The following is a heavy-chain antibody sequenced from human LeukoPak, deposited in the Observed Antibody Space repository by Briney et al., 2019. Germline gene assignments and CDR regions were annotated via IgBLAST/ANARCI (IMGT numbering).Heavy chain of an antibody. Sequence: PGGSLRPSCAASGFSFNVYMMNWVRQAPGKGLEWVSSISSSGSYIYYADSMKGRFTISRDNAENSLYLQMNSLRAEDTAVYYCAREHYFYYMDGWGKGTTVTVSS. CDR3: AREHYFYYMDG. V-gene: IGHV3-21*01. CDR2: ISSSGSYI. J-gene: IGHJ6*03. CDR1: GFSFNVYM.